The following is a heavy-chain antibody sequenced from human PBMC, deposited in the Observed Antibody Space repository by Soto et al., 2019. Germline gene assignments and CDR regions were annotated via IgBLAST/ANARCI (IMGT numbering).Heavy chain of an antibody. CDR2: ISYDGSNK. CDR1: GFTFSSYA. V-gene: IGHV3-30-3*01. J-gene: IGHJ4*02. D-gene: IGHD1-7*01. CDR3: ARDRRYKLELLGY. Sequence: GGSLRLSCAASGFTFSSYAMHWVRQAPGKGLEWVAVISYDGSNKYYADSVKGRFTISRDNSKNTLYLQMNSLRAEDTAVYYCARDRRYKLELLGYWGQGTLVTVS.